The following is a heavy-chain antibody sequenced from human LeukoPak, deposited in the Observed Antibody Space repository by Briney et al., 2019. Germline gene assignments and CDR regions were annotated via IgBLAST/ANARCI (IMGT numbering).Heavy chain of an antibody. CDR2: ISYDGSSR. CDR1: GFSFNNFA. Sequence: GGSLRLSCAASGFSFNNFAMYWVRQAPGKGLEWVAHISYDGSSRYNEDSVKGRFTISRDNSQNTVYLQMNSLRVEDTAVYYCAKDKDSYGYLANYFDYWGQGTLVTVSS. CDR3: AKDKDSYGYLANYFDY. J-gene: IGHJ4*02. V-gene: IGHV3-30*04. D-gene: IGHD5-18*01.